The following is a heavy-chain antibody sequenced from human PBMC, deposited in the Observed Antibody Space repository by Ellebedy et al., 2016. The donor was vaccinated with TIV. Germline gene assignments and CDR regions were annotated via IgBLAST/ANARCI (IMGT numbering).Heavy chain of an antibody. CDR3: ARDRPATVMAGALEY. Sequence: GESLKISCAASGFTFSSYVMHWVRQAPGKGLEGVASISYDGSNKYYADAVKGRFAISRDNSENTLYLQVNSLTTEDTAVYYCARDRPATVMAGALEYWGQGTLVTVSS. CDR1: GFTFSSYV. CDR2: ISYDGSNK. J-gene: IGHJ4*02. V-gene: IGHV3-30*09. D-gene: IGHD4-11*01.